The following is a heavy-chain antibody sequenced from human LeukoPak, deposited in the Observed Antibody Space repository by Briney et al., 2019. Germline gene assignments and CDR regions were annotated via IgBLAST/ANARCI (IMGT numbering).Heavy chain of an antibody. J-gene: IGHJ4*02. CDR1: GGSISSSNYY. CDR3: ARGLWFGDENPPYFDY. V-gene: IGHV4-61*02. Sequence: SETLSLTCTVSGGSISSSNYYWNWIRQPAGKGLEWIGRIYTSGSTNYNPSLKSRVTISVDTSKNQFSLKLSSVTAADTALYYCARGLWFGDENPPYFDYWGQGTLVTVSS. D-gene: IGHD3-10*01. CDR2: IYTSGST.